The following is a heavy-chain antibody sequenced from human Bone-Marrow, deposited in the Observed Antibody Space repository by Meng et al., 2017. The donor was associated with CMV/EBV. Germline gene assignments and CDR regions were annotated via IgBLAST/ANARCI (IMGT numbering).Heavy chain of an antibody. J-gene: IGHJ5*02. V-gene: IGHV3-23*01. D-gene: IGHD1-26*01. CDR2: ISSGGRGT. CDR3: ARDLRFSAWELRWFDP. CDR1: GFTFSSYA. Sequence: GGSLRLSCTASGFTFSSYALSWVRQAPGKGLEWVSAISSGGRGTNYADSLKGRFTISRDDSKNTLFLQLNSLRAEDTAVYYCARDLRFSAWELRWFDPWGQGTLVTVSS.